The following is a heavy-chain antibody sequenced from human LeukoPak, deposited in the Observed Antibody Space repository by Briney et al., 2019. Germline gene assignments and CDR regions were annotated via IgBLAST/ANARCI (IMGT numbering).Heavy chain of an antibody. Sequence: PGGSLRLSCAASGFTVSSNYMSWVRQAPGKGLEWVSYISSSGSTIYYADSVKGRFTISRDNAKNSLYLQMNSLRAEDTAVYYCARVPSSSWYFDYWGQGTLVTVSS. CDR1: GFTVSSNY. V-gene: IGHV3-11*01. J-gene: IGHJ4*02. D-gene: IGHD6-13*01. CDR3: ARVPSSSWYFDY. CDR2: ISSSGSTI.